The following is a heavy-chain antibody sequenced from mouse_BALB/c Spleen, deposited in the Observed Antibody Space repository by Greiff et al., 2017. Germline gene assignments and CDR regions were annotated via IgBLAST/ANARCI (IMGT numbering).Heavy chain of an antibody. D-gene: IGHD2-1*01. J-gene: IGHJ4*01. Sequence: EVQVVESGGGLVKPGGSLKLSCAASGFTFSDYYMYWVRQTPEKRLEWVATISDGGSYTYYPDSVKGRFTISRDNAKNNLYLQMSSLKSEDTAMYYCARNAGNGAMDYWGQGTSVTVSS. CDR1: GFTFSDYY. CDR2: ISDGGSYT. CDR3: ARNAGNGAMDY. V-gene: IGHV5-4*02.